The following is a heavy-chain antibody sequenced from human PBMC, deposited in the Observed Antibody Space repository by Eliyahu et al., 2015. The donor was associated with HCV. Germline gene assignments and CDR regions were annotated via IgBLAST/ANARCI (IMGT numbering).Heavy chain of an antibody. CDR3: ARGPEGDNWLDS. Sequence: EVQLVESGGGLVKPGGSLRLSCAGSGFTFSDYNMNWVRQAPGKGLEWVSSISNTATYIYYVDSVKGRFTISRDNAGNSLYLQMNSLRAEDTAVYYCARGPEGDNWLDSWGQGTLVTVSS. J-gene: IGHJ5*01. V-gene: IGHV3-21*01. CDR1: GFTFSDYN. CDR2: ISNTATYI.